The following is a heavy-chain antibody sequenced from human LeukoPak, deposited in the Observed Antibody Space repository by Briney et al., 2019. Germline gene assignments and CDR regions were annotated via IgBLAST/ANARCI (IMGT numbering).Heavy chain of an antibody. Sequence: SETLSLTCAVSGGSISSGGYSWSWIRQPPGKVLEWIGYIYHSGSTYYNPSLKSRVTISVDISKNQFSLKLSSVTAADTAVYYCARAGGYYGSGSSFDYWGQGTLVTVSS. D-gene: IGHD3-10*01. CDR1: GGSISSGGYS. J-gene: IGHJ4*02. CDR3: ARAGGYYGSGSSFDY. V-gene: IGHV4-30-2*01. CDR2: IYHSGST.